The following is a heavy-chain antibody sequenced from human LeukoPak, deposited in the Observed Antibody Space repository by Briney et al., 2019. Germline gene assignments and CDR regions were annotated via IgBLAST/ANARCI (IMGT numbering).Heavy chain of an antibody. CDR2: IYYSGST. D-gene: IGHD1-14*01. CDR1: GGSISSYY. CDR3: ARVTSRLGWFDP. J-gene: IGHJ5*02. V-gene: IGHV4-59*08. Sequence: SETLSLTCTVSGGSISSYYWSWIRQPPGKGLEWIGYIYYSGSTYYKPSLKSRVTISVDTSKNQFSLKLRSVTAADTAVYYCARVTSRLGWFDPWGQGTLVTVSS.